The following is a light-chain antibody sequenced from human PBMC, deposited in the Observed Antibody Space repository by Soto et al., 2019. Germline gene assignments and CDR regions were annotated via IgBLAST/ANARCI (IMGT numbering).Light chain of an antibody. CDR2: AAS. V-gene: IGKV1-39*01. CDR3: QQSYSTPS. Sequence: DIQMTQSPSSLSASVGDRVTITCRASQSISSYLNWYQQKPGKAPKLLIYAASSLQSGVPSRFSGSGSGTDFTLTISNLQPEDFATYYCQQSYSTPSFGQGTKVDNK. J-gene: IGKJ1*01. CDR1: QSISSY.